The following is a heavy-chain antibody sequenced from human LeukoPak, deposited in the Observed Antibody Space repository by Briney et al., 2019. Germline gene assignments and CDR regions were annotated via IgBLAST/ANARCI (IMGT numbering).Heavy chain of an antibody. CDR3: AREGLYGDYVWSLDY. J-gene: IGHJ4*02. Sequence: TETLSLTCTVSGGSVSSGSYYWSWIRQPPGKGLEWIGYIYYSGSTNYNPSLKSRVTISVDTSKNQFSLKLSSVTAADTAVYYCAREGLYGDYVWSLDYWGQGTLVTVSS. CDR2: IYYSGST. D-gene: IGHD4-17*01. CDR1: GGSVSSGSYY. V-gene: IGHV4-61*01.